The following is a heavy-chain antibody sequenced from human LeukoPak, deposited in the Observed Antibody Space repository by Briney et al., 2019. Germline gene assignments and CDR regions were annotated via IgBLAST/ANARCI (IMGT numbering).Heavy chain of an antibody. CDR3: ARGTGDGPWYFDL. J-gene: IGHJ2*01. D-gene: IGHD4-17*01. CDR2: IIPIFGTA. V-gene: IGHV1-69*06. Sequence: SVKVSCKASGGTFSSYAISWVRQAPGQGLEWMGGIIPIFGTANYAQKFQGRVTITADKSTSTAYMELSSLRSDDTAVYYCARGTGDGPWYFDLWGRGTLVTVSS. CDR1: GGTFSSYA.